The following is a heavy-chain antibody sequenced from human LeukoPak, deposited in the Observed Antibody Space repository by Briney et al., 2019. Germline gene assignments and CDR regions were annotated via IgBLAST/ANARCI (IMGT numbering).Heavy chain of an antibody. V-gene: IGHV3-23*01. D-gene: IGHD3-3*01. CDR1: GFTFTNAW. Sequence: GGSLRLSCAASGFTFTNAWMSWVRQAPGKGLEWVSAISGSGGSTYYADSVKGRFTISRDNSKNTLYLQMNSLRAEDTAVYYCAGTPSYWSAKYNPDYWGQGTLITVSS. J-gene: IGHJ4*02. CDR2: ISGSGGST. CDR3: AGTPSYWSAKYNPDY.